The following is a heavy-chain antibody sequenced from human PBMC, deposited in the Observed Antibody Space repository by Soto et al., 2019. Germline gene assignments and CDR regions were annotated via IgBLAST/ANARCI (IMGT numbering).Heavy chain of an antibody. V-gene: IGHV1-18*01. D-gene: IGHD2-2*01. CDR3: ARGGYCTTTSCPLGYFDY. J-gene: IGHJ4*02. CDR2: ISADNGNT. CDR1: GYTFTSYG. Sequence: QVQLVQSGAEVKKPGASVKVSCKASGYTFTSYGMTWVRQAPGQGLEWMGWISADNGNTNSAQKLQGRVTMTTDTSTSTVYRELRGLRSDDTAVYYCARGGYCTTTSCPLGYFDYWGQGALVTVSS.